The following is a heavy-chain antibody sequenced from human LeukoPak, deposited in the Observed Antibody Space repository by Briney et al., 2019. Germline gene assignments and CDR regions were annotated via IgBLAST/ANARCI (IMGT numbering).Heavy chain of an antibody. V-gene: IGHV1-46*01. CDR2: INPSGGST. D-gene: IGHD1-1*01. Sequence: ASVKVSCKASGYTFTSYYMHWVRQAPGQGLEWMGIINPSGGSTSYAQKFQDRVTMTRDTSTSTVYMELSSLRSEDTAVYYCARDVEGTTYFDYWGQGTLVTVSS. CDR3: ARDVEGTTYFDY. CDR1: GYTFTSYY. J-gene: IGHJ4*02.